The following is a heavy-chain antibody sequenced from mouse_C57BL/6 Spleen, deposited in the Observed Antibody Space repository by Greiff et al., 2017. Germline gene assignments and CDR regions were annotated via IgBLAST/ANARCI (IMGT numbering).Heavy chain of an antibody. Sequence: EVQLKESGGGLVKPGGSLKLSCAASGFTFSSYALSWVRQTPEKRLEWVATISDGGSYTYYPDNVQGRFTISRDNAKNNLYLQVSHLQSADTAMYYCARDLYGYDGVYFDYWGQGTTLTVSS. CDR2: ISDGGSYT. V-gene: IGHV5-4*01. D-gene: IGHD2-2*01. CDR3: ARDLYGYDGVYFDY. CDR1: GFTFSSYA. J-gene: IGHJ2*01.